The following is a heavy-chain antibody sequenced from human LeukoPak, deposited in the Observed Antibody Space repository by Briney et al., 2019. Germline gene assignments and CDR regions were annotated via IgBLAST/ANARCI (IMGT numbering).Heavy chain of an antibody. CDR1: GYSISSGYY. CDR3: ARDFFGGSFDY. CDR2: IYYSGST. J-gene: IGHJ4*02. D-gene: IGHD4-23*01. V-gene: IGHV4-38-2*02. Sequence: SETLSLTCTVSGYSISSGYYWGWIRQPPGQGLEWIGNIYYSGSTNYNPSLKSRVTISVDTSKNQFSLKLSSVTAADTAVYYCARDFFGGSFDYWGQGTLVTVSS.